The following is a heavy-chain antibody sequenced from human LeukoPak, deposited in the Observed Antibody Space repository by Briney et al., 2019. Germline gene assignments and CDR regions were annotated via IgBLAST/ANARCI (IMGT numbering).Heavy chain of an antibody. CDR3: ARVECTDGSCYTFDY. V-gene: IGHV4-39*07. CDR2: IHYSGST. Sequence: SETLSLTCAVSGGSITSRTYYWGWIRQPPGKGLEWIGSIHYSGSTYFSPSLKSRVTISVDTSKNQFSLNLRSATAADTAVYYCARVECTDGSCYTFDYWGQGTLVIVSS. J-gene: IGHJ4*02. D-gene: IGHD2-8*01. CDR1: GGSITSRTYY.